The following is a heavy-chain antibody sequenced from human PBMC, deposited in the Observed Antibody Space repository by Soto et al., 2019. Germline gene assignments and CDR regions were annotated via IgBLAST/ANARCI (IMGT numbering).Heavy chain of an antibody. CDR3: ARELGYCSSTSCYKGYYGMDV. V-gene: IGHV3-33*01. CDR1: GFTFSSYG. D-gene: IGHD2-2*02. Sequence: HPGGSLRLSCAASGFTFSSYGMHWVRQAPGKGLEWVAVIWYDGSNKYYADSVKGRFIISRDNSKNTLYLQMNSLRAEDTAVYYCARELGYCSSTSCYKGYYGMDVWGPGTTVTAP. CDR2: IWYDGSNK. J-gene: IGHJ6*02.